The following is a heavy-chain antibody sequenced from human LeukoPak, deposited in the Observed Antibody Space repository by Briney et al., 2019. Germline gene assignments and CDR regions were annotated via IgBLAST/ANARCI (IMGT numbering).Heavy chain of an antibody. CDR1: GYTFTSYG. V-gene: IGHV1-18*01. D-gene: IGHD3-22*01. CDR2: IIAYNGNT. CDR3: AGDPYYSSDICGYCYYYHMDF. J-gene: IGHJ6*02. Sequence: ASVKVSCKASGYTFTSYGMRWVRQAPGQGLEWMGWIIAYNGNTNYAQKLQGRVTMTTDTSTSTAYMELRSLRYEDTAVYYCAGDPYYSSDICGYCYYYHMDFWGQGTTVTVSS.